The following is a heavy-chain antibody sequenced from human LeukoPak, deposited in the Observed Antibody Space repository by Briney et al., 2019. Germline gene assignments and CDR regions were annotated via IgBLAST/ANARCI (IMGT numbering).Heavy chain of an antibody. CDR3: TTREIVVEPAQTSMVRGVLWRSDF. CDR1: GYTLTELS. Sequence: EASGKVSCKVSGYTLTELSMHWVRQAPGKGLEWMGGFDPEDGETIYAQKFQGRVTMTEDTSTDTAYMELSSLRSEDTAVYYCTTREIVVEPAQTSMVRGVLWRSDFWGHGTLVTVSS. CDR2: FDPEDGET. V-gene: IGHV1-24*01. D-gene: IGHD3-10*01. J-gene: IGHJ4*01.